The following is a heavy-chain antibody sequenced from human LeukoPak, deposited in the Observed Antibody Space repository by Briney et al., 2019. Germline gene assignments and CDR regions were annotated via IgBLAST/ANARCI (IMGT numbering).Heavy chain of an antibody. CDR3: ARRDSSGYYYEGVEWYYFDY. Sequence: SETLSLTCTVSGGSISSSSYYWGWIRQPPGKGLEWIGSIYYSGSTYYDPSLKSRVTISVDTSKNQFSLKLSSVTAADTAVYYCARRDSSGYYYEGVEWYYFDYWGQGTLVTVSS. J-gene: IGHJ4*02. CDR2: IYYSGST. V-gene: IGHV4-39*01. CDR1: GGSISSSSYY. D-gene: IGHD3-22*01.